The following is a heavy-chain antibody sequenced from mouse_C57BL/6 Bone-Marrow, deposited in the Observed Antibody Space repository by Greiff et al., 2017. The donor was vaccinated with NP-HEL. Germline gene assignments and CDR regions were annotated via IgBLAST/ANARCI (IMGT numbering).Heavy chain of an antibody. CDR3: ARDLAWCAY. CDR1: GFTFSSYA. Sequence: EVMLVESGGGLVKPGGSLKLSCAASGFTFSSYAMSWVRQTPEQRLEWVATISDGGSYTYYPDNVKGRFTISRDNAKNNLYLQMRHLKAEDTAMYYCARDLAWCAYWGQGTLVTVSA. J-gene: IGHJ3*01. V-gene: IGHV5-4*01. CDR2: ISDGGSYT.